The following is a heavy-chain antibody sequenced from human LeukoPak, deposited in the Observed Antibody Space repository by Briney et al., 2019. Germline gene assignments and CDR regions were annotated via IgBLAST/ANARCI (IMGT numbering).Heavy chain of an antibody. V-gene: IGHV1-46*01. D-gene: IGHD3-10*01. J-gene: IGHJ6*03. CDR2: INPSGGST. CDR1: GYTFTSYY. Sequence: ASVSVSCKASGYTFTSYYMHWVRQAPGQGLEWMGLINPSGGSTSYAQKFQGRVTISVDTSKNQFSLKLSSVTAADTAVYYCASGYWEYYGSGSYYKSYYMDVWGKGTTVTISS. CDR3: ASGYWEYYGSGSYYKSYYMDV.